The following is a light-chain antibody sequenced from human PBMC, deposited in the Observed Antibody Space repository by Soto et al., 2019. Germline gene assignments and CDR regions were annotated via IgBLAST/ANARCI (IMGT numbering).Light chain of an antibody. Sequence: DIQMTQSPSSLSASVGDRVTITCRASQSISSYLNWYQQKPGKAPNHLIYAASSLQRGVPSRFTGRGPGTHITLTITSLEPEDFATYYCQHSYRTPPTFRQGTKLEIK. CDR1: QSISSY. V-gene: IGKV1-39*01. J-gene: IGKJ2*01. CDR2: AAS. CDR3: QHSYRTPPT.